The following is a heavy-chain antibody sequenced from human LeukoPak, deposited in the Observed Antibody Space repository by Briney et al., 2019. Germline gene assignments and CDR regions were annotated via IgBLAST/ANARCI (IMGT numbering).Heavy chain of an antibody. J-gene: IGHJ4*02. Sequence: GGSLRLSCAASGFTFSSYGMHWVRQAPGKGLEWVAFIRYDGSNKYYADSVKGRFTISRDNSKNTLYLQMNSLRAEDTAVCYCAKVGYCSSTSCFDYWGQGTLVTVSS. D-gene: IGHD2-2*01. CDR3: AKVGYCSSTSCFDY. CDR1: GFTFSSYG. CDR2: IRYDGSNK. V-gene: IGHV3-30*02.